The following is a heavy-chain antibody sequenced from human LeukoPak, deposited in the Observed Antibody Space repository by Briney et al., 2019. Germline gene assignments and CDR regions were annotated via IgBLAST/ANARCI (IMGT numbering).Heavy chain of an antibody. CDR2: IRFDGRDK. CDR3: AKDRYSTSSTFTINPFDY. Sequence: GGALRLSCAASEFTFSSYGMKWVRQAAGKGLEGVAFIRFDGRDKYYTDSVKGRLTISRDNSKSTLDLQMNSLRVEDTAVYYCAKDRYSTSSTFTINPFDYWGQGILVTVSS. CDR1: EFTFSSYG. V-gene: IGHV3-30*02. J-gene: IGHJ4*02. D-gene: IGHD6-13*01.